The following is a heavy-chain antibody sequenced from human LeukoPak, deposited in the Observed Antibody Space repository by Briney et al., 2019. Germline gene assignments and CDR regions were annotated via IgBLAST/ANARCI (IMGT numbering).Heavy chain of an antibody. J-gene: IGHJ4*02. CDR3: AKVRYVGYYFDY. D-gene: IGHD3-9*01. CDR2: ISGSGNSV. CDR1: GFTFSAYA. Sequence: PGGSLRLSCAASGFTFSAYAMTWVRQAPGKGLEWVSGISGSGNSVYYADSVKGRFTISRDNSLNTLYLQMNSLRAEDTAIYYCAKVRYVGYYFDYWGQGTLVTVSP. V-gene: IGHV3-23*01.